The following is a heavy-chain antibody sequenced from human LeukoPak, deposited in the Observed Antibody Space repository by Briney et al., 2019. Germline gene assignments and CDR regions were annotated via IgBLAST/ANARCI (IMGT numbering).Heavy chain of an antibody. CDR2: INPSGGST. J-gene: IGHJ2*01. V-gene: IGHV1-46*01. D-gene: IGHD5-18*01. CDR3: ARDRGVDTAHWYFGL. CDR1: GYTFTSYY. Sequence: ASVKVSCKASGYTFTSYYMHWVRQAPGQGLEWMGIINPSGGSTSYAQKFQGRVTMTRDTSTSTVYMELSSLRSEDTAVYYCARDRGVDTAHWYFGLWGRGTLVTVSS.